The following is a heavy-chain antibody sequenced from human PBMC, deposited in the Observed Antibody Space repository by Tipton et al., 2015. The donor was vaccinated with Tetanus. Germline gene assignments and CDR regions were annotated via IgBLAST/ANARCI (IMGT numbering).Heavy chain of an antibody. J-gene: IGHJ5*02. CDR1: GYTFTHYG. Sequence: QVQLVQSGAEVKKPGASVKVSCKASGYTFTHYGVNWVRQAPGQGLEWMGWISPFNENVNHAEKFKGRLTMTTDRSTATVYMDLRSRRSDDTAVYYCARGRGLGPHEYFEHWGQGTLVTVSS. V-gene: IGHV1-18*01. D-gene: IGHD3/OR15-3a*01. CDR3: ARGRGLGPHEYFEH. CDR2: ISPFNENV.